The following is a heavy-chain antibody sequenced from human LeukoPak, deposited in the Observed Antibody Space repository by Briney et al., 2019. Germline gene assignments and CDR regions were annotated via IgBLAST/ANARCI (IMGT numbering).Heavy chain of an antibody. CDR3: ASESYSSGWYSTKFDY. V-gene: IGHV4-39*01. D-gene: IGHD6-19*01. J-gene: IGHJ4*02. CDR1: GGSISSSSYY. Sequence: PSETLSLTCTVSGGSISSSSYYWGWIRQPPGKGLEWIGSIYYSGSTYYNPSLRSRVTISGDTSNNQFSLKLSSVTAADTAVYYCASESYSSGWYSTKFDYWGQGTLVTVSS. CDR2: IYYSGST.